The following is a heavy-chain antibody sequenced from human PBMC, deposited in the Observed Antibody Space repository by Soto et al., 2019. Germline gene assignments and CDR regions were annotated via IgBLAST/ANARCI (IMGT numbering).Heavy chain of an antibody. Sequence: PGGSLRLSCAASGFTFSSYGMHWVRQAPGKGLEWVAVISYDGSNKYYADSVKGRFTISRDNSKNTLYLQMNSLRAEDTAVYYCAKIREDYYYYYGMDVWGQGTTVTVSS. CDR1: GFTFSSYG. V-gene: IGHV3-30*18. J-gene: IGHJ6*02. CDR3: AKIREDYYYYYGMDV. CDR2: ISYDGSNK.